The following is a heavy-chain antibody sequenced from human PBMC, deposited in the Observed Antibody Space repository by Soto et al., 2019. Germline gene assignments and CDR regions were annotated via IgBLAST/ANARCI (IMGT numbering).Heavy chain of an antibody. CDR1: GFTVSSNY. CDR2: IYSGGST. J-gene: IGHJ6*02. CDR3: AREITMVRGVIYYYGMDV. D-gene: IGHD3-10*01. V-gene: IGHV3-66*01. Sequence: EVQLVESGGGLVQPGGSLRLSCAASGFTVSSNYMSWVRQAPGKGLEWVSVIYSGGSTYYADSVKGRFTISRDNSKNTLYLQMNSLRAEDTAVYYCAREITMVRGVIYYYGMDVWGQGTTVTVSS.